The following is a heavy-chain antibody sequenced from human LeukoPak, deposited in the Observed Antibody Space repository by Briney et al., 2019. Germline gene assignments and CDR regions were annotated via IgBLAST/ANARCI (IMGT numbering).Heavy chain of an antibody. V-gene: IGHV1-2*02. CDR1: GYTFAGYY. CDR3: ARVKRKYQLLKPLHETPSHYFDY. J-gene: IGHJ4*02. D-gene: IGHD2-2*01. CDR2: INPNSGVT. Sequence: ASVKVSCKASGYTFAGYYLHWVRQAPGQGLGWMGWINPNSGVTNYAQNFQGRVTMTRDTSISTAYMELRSDDTAVYYCARVKRKYQLLKPLHETPSHYFDYWGQGTLVTVSS.